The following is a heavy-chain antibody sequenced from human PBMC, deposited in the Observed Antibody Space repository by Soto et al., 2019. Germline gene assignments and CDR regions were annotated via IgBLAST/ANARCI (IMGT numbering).Heavy chain of an antibody. V-gene: IGHV3-23*01. CDR2: ISGSGGST. CDR1: GFTFSSYA. J-gene: IGHJ2*01. CDR3: VKDILAFVRGVYWYFDL. Sequence: EVQLLESGGVLVQPGGSLRVSCAASGFTFSSYAMSWVRQAPGKGLEWVSGISGSGGSTYYADSVKGRFTISRDNSKNTLYLQMNSLRAEDTAVYYCVKDILAFVRGVYWYFDLWGRGTLVTVSS. D-gene: IGHD2-21*01.